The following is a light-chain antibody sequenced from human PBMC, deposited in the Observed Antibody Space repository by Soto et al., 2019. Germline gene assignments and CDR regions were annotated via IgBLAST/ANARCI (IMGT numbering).Light chain of an antibody. CDR1: QSISMF. V-gene: IGKV1-5*01. J-gene: IGKJ1*01. CDR3: QHYKSYPWT. Sequence: DIQMTQSPSTLSASVGDRVTITCRASQSISMFLAWYQQKPGKAPKLLIYDASNSESGVPSRFSGSGSGTEFSLTISNLQPDDFATYCCQHYKSYPWTFGQGTKVEIK. CDR2: DAS.